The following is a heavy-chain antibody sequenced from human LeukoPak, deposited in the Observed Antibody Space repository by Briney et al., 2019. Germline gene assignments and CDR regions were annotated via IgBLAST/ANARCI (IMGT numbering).Heavy chain of an antibody. CDR1: GFTFSSYE. J-gene: IGHJ6*04. CDR3: ASPGASMVRGVMDV. D-gene: IGHD3-10*01. Sequence: PGGSLRLSCAASGFTFSSYEMNWVRQAPGKGLEWVSYISSSGSTIYYADSVKGRFTISRDNAKNSLYLQMNSLRAEDTAVYYCASPGASMVRGVMDVWGKGTTVTISS. V-gene: IGHV3-48*03. CDR2: ISSSGSTI.